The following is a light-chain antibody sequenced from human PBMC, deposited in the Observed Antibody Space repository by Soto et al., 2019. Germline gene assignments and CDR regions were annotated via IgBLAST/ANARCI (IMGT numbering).Light chain of an antibody. Sequence: IQLTQSPSSLSASVGDRVTITCRASQGISTYLAWYQQKPGKAPKLLIYAASTLQSGVPSRFSGSGSGTDFTLTISSLQPEDFATYQCQQLNSYWTFGQGTKVDIK. CDR2: AAS. CDR1: QGISTY. J-gene: IGKJ1*01. V-gene: IGKV1-9*01. CDR3: QQLNSYWT.